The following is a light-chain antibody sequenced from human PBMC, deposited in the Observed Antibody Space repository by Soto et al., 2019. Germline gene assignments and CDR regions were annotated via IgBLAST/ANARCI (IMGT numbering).Light chain of an antibody. CDR3: QQRSNWLT. J-gene: IGKJ4*01. Sequence: EIVLTQSPATLSLSPGERATLSCSASQSLSSYLAWYQQKPGQAPRLLIYDASNRATGIPARFSGSGSGTDFTLTISSLEPEDFAVYYCQQRSNWLTFGGGTRVETK. CDR1: QSLSSY. V-gene: IGKV3-11*01. CDR2: DAS.